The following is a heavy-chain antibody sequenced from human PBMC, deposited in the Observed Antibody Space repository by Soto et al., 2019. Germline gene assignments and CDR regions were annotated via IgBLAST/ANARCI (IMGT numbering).Heavy chain of an antibody. CDR1: GFTLSNYV. D-gene: IGHD1-26*01. V-gene: IGHV3-30-3*01. J-gene: IGHJ5*02. CDR3: ARESGSSGRAGWFDP. Sequence: QVKLVESGGGVVQPGRSLRLSCVASGFTLSNYVMHWVRQAPSRGLEWVAVTSKDGSNKYYADSVKGRLTISRDNSENTINIEIDDLRSDDTAIYYCARESGSSGRAGWFDPWGQGTLVSVSS. CDR2: TSKDGSNK.